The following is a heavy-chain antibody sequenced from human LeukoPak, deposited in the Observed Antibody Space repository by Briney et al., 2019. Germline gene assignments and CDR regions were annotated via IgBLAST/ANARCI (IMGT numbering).Heavy chain of an antibody. Sequence: ASVKVSFKASGYTFTVYYMHWVRQAPGQGEEWMGWINPNSGGTNYTQKFQGRVTITRDTSISTAYMELSRLRSDDTAVYYCARADIRVRAIYDYWGQGTLVTVSS. D-gene: IGHD3-10*01. J-gene: IGHJ4*02. CDR3: ARADIRVRAIYDY. CDR1: GYTFTVYY. CDR2: INPNSGGT. V-gene: IGHV1-2*02.